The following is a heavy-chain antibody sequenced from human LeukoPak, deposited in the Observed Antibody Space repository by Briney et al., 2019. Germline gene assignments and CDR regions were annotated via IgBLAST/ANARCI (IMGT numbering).Heavy chain of an antibody. Sequence: SEALSLTCAVYGGSFSGYYWSWIRQPPGKGLEWIGEINHSGSTNYNPSLKSRVTISVDTSKNQFSLKLSSVTAADTAVYYCARLTIRDGYPDYRGQGTLVTVSS. CDR2: INHSGST. D-gene: IGHD5-24*01. J-gene: IGHJ4*02. V-gene: IGHV4-34*01. CDR1: GGSFSGYY. CDR3: ARLTIRDGYPDY.